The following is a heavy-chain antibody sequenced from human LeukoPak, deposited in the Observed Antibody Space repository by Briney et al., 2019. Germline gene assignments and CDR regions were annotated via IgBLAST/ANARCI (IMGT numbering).Heavy chain of an antibody. CDR3: ARDRLYAVGATVDY. J-gene: IGHJ4*02. D-gene: IGHD1-26*01. CDR2: IYYSGST. V-gene: IGHV4-39*07. Sequence: SETLSLTCTVSGGSISSSSYYWGWIRQPPGKGLEWIGSIYYSGSTYYNPSLKSRVTISVDTSKNQFSLKLSSVTAADTAVYYCARDRLYAVGATVDYWGQGTLVTVSS. CDR1: GGSISSSSYY.